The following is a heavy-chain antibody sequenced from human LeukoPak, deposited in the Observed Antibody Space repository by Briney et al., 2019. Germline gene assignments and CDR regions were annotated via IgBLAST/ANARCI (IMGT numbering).Heavy chain of an antibody. J-gene: IGHJ4*02. CDR3: ARARPVRGSYSVLFGPFDY. D-gene: IGHD1-26*01. CDR1: GFTFSSYA. CDR2: ISYDGSNK. Sequence: QTGGSLRLSCAASGFTFSSYAMHWVRQAPGKGLEWVAVISYDGSNKYYADSVKGRFTISRDNSKNTLYLQMNSLRAEDTAVYYCARARPVRGSYSVLFGPFDYWGQGTLVTVSS. V-gene: IGHV3-30-3*01.